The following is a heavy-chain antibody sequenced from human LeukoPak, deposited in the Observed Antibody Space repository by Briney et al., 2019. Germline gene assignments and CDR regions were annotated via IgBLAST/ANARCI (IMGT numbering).Heavy chain of an antibody. CDR3: AKGLQGYYYYGMDV. CDR2: ISGSGGST. D-gene: IGHD4-11*01. V-gene: IGHV3-23*01. Sequence: GGSLRLSCAASGFTFSNSAMSWVRQAPGKGLEWVSAISGSGGSTYYADSVKGRFTISRDNSKNTLYLQMNSLRAEDTAVYYCAKGLQGYYYYGMDVWGQGTTVTVSS. J-gene: IGHJ6*02. CDR1: GFTFSNSA.